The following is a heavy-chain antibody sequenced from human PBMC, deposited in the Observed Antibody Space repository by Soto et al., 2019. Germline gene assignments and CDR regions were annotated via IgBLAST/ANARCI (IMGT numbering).Heavy chain of an antibody. V-gene: IGHV3-23*01. D-gene: IGHD2-21*02. CDR1: GFTFGSSA. CDR3: AKESTHNHDLGDYLHY. J-gene: IGHJ4*02. Sequence: PGGSLRLSCAASGFTFGSSAMSWVRQAPGKGLEWVSSISGSARGTYYADSVKGRFTISRDNSKNKMDLQMNTLRAEDTAVYYCAKESTHNHDLGDYLHYWGQGALVTVSS. CDR2: ISGSARGT.